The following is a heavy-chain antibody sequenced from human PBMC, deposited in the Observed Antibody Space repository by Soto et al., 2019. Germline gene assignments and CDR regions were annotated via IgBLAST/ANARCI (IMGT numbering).Heavy chain of an antibody. D-gene: IGHD1-1*01. V-gene: IGHV3-48*02. Sequence: VGSLRLSCAASGFIFSSYSMNWVRQAPGKGLEWVSYISSHSSIIYYADSVKGRFSISRDNAQNSLYLQLNSLRDEDTAVYYCVRERSGNDFNFGMDVRGQGTTVTISS. J-gene: IGHJ6*02. CDR3: VRERSGNDFNFGMDV. CDR2: ISSHSSII. CDR1: GFIFSSYS.